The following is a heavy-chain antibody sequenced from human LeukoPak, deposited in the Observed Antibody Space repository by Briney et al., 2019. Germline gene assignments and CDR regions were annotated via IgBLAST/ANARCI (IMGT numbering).Heavy chain of an antibody. CDR2: INPGGDNT. Sequence: AASVRVSCRASGYTFTNYYIHWVRQAPGQGLEWMGLINPGGDNTDYAQNFQGRATMTRDTSTSTVYMGLSSLRSEDTAVYYCARIRDGYNDAYDIWGQGTMVTVSS. D-gene: IGHD5-24*01. CDR1: GYTFTNYY. V-gene: IGHV1-46*01. J-gene: IGHJ3*02. CDR3: ARIRDGYNDAYDI.